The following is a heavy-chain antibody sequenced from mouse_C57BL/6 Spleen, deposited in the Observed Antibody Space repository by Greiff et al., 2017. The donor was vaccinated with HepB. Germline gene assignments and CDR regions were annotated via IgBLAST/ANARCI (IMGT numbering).Heavy chain of an antibody. Sequence: VQLQQSGTVLARPGASVKMSCKTSGYTFTSYWMHWVKQRPGQGLEWIGAIYPGNSDTSYNQKFKGKAKLTAVTSASTAYMELSSLTNEDSAVYYCTRDHYYGSSYDYFDYWGQGTTLTVSS. CDR1: GYTFTSYW. D-gene: IGHD1-1*01. CDR2: IYPGNSDT. CDR3: TRDHYYGSSYDYFDY. J-gene: IGHJ2*01. V-gene: IGHV1-5*01.